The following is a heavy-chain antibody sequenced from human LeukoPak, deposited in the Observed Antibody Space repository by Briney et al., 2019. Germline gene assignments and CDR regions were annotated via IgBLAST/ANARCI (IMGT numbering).Heavy chain of an antibody. D-gene: IGHD3-22*01. Sequence: GGSLRLSCAASGFTVSSNYMSWVRQAPGKGLEWVSVIYSGGSTYYADSVKGRFTISRDNSKNTLYLQMNSLRAEDTAVYYCAGPYYYDSSVSEGAFGIWGQGTMVTVSS. CDR3: AGPYYYDSSVSEGAFGI. CDR2: IYSGGST. J-gene: IGHJ3*02. CDR1: GFTVSSNY. V-gene: IGHV3-66*04.